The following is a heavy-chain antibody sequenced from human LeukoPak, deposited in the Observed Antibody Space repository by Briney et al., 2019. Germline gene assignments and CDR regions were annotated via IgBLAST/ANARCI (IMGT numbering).Heavy chain of an antibody. J-gene: IGHJ4*02. CDR2: IDPRDSYT. CDR1: GYTFTSYW. V-gene: IGHV5-10-1*01. D-gene: IGHD2-2*01. CDR3: ARGYASGGHV. Sequence: SGESLKISCEGSGYTFTSYWITWVRQMPGKGLEWMGRIDPRDSYTKYSPSFRGLVTISVDKSTNTAYLQWNSLKASDSAMYYCARGYASGGHVWGQGTQATVSS.